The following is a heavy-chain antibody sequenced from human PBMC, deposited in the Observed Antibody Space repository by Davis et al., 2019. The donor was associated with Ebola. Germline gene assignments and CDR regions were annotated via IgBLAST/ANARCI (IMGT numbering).Heavy chain of an antibody. CDR1: GGSFSGYY. J-gene: IGHJ6*03. D-gene: IGHD1-26*01. CDR3: AALFSGSYLAYVDV. Sequence: SQTLSLTCAVSGGSFSGYYWSWIRQPPGKGLEWIGEINHSGSTNYIPSLKSRVTISVDTSKTQFSLKLSSVTAADTAVYYCAALFSGSYLAYVDVWGKGTTVTVS. CDR2: INHSGST. V-gene: IGHV4-34*01.